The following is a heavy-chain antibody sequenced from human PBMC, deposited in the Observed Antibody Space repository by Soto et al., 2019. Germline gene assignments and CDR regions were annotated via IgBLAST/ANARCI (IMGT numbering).Heavy chain of an antibody. CDR1: GFTFRDSG. Sequence: EVQLVESGGGLVQPGGSLKLSCAASGFTFRDSGMHWVRQASGKGLEWVGRAKNKADGHATAYAASVKGMFTISRDDSKNTAYLQMNRLKTEDTAGYYCTRRVNGGIDVCGQGATVTVSS. D-gene: IGHD2-8*01. J-gene: IGHJ6*02. CDR3: TRRVNGGIDV. V-gene: IGHV3-73*01. CDR2: AKNKADGHAT.